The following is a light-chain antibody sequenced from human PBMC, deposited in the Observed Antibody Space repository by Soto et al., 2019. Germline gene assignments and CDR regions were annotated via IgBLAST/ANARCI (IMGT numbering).Light chain of an antibody. V-gene: IGLV2-14*03. Sequence: QSALTQPASVSGSPGQSITISCTGTSSDVGGYNYVSWYQQHPGKAPKLTIYEVSNRPSGVSNRFSGSKSGNTASLTISGLQAEDEADYHCSSYTSSSTYVFGPGTKLTAL. CDR3: SSYTSSSTYV. CDR2: EVS. CDR1: SSDVGGYNY. J-gene: IGLJ1*01.